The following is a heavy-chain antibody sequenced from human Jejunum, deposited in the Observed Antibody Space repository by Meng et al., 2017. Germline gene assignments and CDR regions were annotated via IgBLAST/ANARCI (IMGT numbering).Heavy chain of an antibody. CDR2: IYYSGTT. D-gene: IGHD2-2*01. V-gene: IGHV4-30-4*01. Sequence: QVELQESGPGLVKPSQTLSLTCSVSGDSIRGADYYWTWIRQAPGKGLEWIGYIYYSGTTYYNPSLKTRLILSVDTSTNRLSLNLSSVAAADTAMYYCARSRVVPAAYFDSWGHGTLVTVSS. CDR1: GDSIRGADYY. CDR3: ARSRVVPAAYFDS. J-gene: IGHJ4*01.